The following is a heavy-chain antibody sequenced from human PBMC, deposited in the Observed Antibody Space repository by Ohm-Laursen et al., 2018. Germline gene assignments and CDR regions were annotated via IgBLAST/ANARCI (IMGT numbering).Heavy chain of an antibody. CDR1: GGAISNYY. CDR3: ARAAVAGYYFDY. Sequence: SETLSLTCTVSGGAISNYYWSWIRQPPGKGLEWIGHINYSGNTNYNPSLKSRVTISVDTSKNQFSLKLSSVTAADTAVYYCARAAVAGYYFDYWGQGTLVTVSS. J-gene: IGHJ4*02. D-gene: IGHD6-19*01. V-gene: IGHV4-59*01. CDR2: INYSGNT.